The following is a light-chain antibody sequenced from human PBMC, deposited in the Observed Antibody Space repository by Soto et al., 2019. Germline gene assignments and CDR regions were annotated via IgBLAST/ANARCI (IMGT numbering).Light chain of an antibody. V-gene: IGKV3-11*01. CDR1: QSVSSY. CDR3: QQRSNWWT. Sequence: EIVLTQSPATLSLSPWERATLSCRASQSVSSYLAWYPQKPGQAPRLLIYDASNRATGIPARFSGSGSGTDFTLTISSLEPEDFAVYYCQQRSNWWTVGQGTKVDIK. J-gene: IGKJ1*01. CDR2: DAS.